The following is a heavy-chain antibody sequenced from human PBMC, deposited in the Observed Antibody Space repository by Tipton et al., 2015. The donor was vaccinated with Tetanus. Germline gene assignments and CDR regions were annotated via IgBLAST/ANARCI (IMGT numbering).Heavy chain of an antibody. CDR3: ARDQARGARGWNYFDY. J-gene: IGHJ4*02. V-gene: IGHV4-39*07. Sequence: TLSLTCTVSGGSISSGLYYWGWIRQSPGKGLEWIGSAFSSGNTYYNPSLKSRVTISVDTSKNQFSLKLNSVTAADTAVYYCARDQARGARGWNYFDYWGQGTLVTVSS. D-gene: IGHD1-26*01. CDR1: GGSISSGLYY. CDR2: AFSSGNT.